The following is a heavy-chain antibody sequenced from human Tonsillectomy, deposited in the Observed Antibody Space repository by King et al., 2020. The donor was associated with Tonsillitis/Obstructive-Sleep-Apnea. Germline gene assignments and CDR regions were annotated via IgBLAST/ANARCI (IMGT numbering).Heavy chain of an antibody. Sequence: QLVQSGAEVKKPGASVKVSCKASGYTFNAYYMHWVRQAPGQGPEWMGWINPKTGSTKYAQKFQGRVTMTTDTSISTAYMELSRLTSDDTAVYYCARDRCGADYWGQGTLVTVSS. CDR3: ARDRCGADY. V-gene: IGHV1-2*02. D-gene: IGHD2-21*01. J-gene: IGHJ4*02. CDR2: INPKTGST. CDR1: GYTFNAYY.